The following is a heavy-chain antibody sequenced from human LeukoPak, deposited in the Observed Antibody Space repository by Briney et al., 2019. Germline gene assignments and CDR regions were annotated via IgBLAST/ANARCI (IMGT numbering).Heavy chain of an antibody. CDR1: GYTFTSYA. CDR2: INAGNGNT. J-gene: IGHJ4*02. D-gene: IGHD5-18*01. CDR3: ARSRGYSYGWYFDY. Sequence: ASVKVSCKASGYTFTSYAMHWVRQAPGQRLEWMGWINAGNGNTKYSQKFQGRVTITRDTSVSTAYMELSSLRSEDTAVYYCARSRGYSYGWYFDYWGQGTLVTVSS. V-gene: IGHV1-3*01.